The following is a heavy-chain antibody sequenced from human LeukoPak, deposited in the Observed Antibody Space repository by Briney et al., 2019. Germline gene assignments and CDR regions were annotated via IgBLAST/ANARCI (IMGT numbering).Heavy chain of an antibody. D-gene: IGHD4-17*01. V-gene: IGHV3-53*01. CDR1: GFTFSSYA. J-gene: IGHJ3*02. CDR3: AREGSDYGDYDAFDI. CDR2: MYNDGDT. Sequence: GGSLRLSCAASGFTFSSYAMHWVRQAPGKGLEWVSIMYNDGDTYQRDSVKGRFTMSRDNSKNTLYLHMDSLRVEDTAMYFCAREGSDYGDYDAFDIWGRGTMVIVSS.